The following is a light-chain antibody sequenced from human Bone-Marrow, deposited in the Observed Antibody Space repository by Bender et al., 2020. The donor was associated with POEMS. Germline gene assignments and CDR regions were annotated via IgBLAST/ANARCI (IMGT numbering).Light chain of an antibody. CDR1: NSNIGTNA. CDR2: SDN. J-gene: IGLJ3*02. Sequence: QSVLTQPPSASGTPGQRVTISCSGSNSNIGTNAVNWYQQFPGTAPKPLIYSDNRRPSGVPDRFYAFKSGTSASLAISGLQSEDEADYYCAAWEAGLSGGVFGGGTKLTVL. CDR3: AAWEAGLSGGV. V-gene: IGLV1-44*01.